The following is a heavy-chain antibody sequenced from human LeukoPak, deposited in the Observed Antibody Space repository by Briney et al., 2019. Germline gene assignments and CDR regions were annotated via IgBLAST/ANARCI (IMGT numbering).Heavy chain of an antibody. CDR1: GYTFTTYW. CDR3: ARNSHSNGMDV. D-gene: IGHD2-15*01. J-gene: IGHJ6*02. Sequence: GESLKISCQGSGYTFTTYWIGWVRQMPGEGLEWMGIIYPGDSDTTYSPSFQGQVTFSADKSISTAYLQWRSLKASGTAMYYCARNSHSNGMDVWGQGTTVTVSS. CDR2: IYPGDSDT. V-gene: IGHV5-51*01.